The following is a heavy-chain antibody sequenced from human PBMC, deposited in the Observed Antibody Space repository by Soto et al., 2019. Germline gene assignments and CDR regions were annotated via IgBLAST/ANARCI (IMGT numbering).Heavy chain of an antibody. Sequence: HVQLQESGPGLVRPSETLSLTCAVSGASISSSYWSWIRQPPGEGLEWIGYISYSETTNYNPSLKSRVPKSPDTXKNQFSLRLSSVTAADTAVYYCARGPYSGSNYFDYWGQGTLVTVSS. CDR3: ARGPYSGSNYFDY. CDR2: ISYSETT. V-gene: IGHV4-59*01. J-gene: IGHJ4*02. CDR1: GASISSSY. D-gene: IGHD1-26*01.